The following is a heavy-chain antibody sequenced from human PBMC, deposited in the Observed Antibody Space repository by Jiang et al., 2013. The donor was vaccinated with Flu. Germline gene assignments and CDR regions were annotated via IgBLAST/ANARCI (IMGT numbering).Heavy chain of an antibody. J-gene: IGHJ4*02. CDR2: IYWDDDK. CDR1: GFSLSTSGVG. Sequence: KPTQTLTLTCTFSGFSLSTSGVGVGWIRQPPGKALEWLALIYWDDDKRYSPSLKSRLTISRDASKNQVVLTMTNMDPVDTATYYCARTIMVRGVISGFVYWGQGTLVTVSS. D-gene: IGHD3-10*01. V-gene: IGHV2-5*02. CDR3: ARTIMVRGVISGFVY.